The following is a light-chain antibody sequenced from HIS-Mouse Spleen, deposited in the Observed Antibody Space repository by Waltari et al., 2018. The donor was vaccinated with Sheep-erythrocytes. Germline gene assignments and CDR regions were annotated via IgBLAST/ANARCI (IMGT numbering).Light chain of an antibody. CDR3: CSYAGSYNHV. CDR1: SSDVGGYNY. CDR2: DVS. Sequence: QSALTQPRSVSGSPGQSVTISCTGTSSDVGGYNYVSWYQQHPGKAPKLMIYDVSKRPAGAPDRFSGSTSGNTASLTISGLQAEDEADYYCCSYAGSYNHVFATGTKVTVL. V-gene: IGLV2-11*01. J-gene: IGLJ1*01.